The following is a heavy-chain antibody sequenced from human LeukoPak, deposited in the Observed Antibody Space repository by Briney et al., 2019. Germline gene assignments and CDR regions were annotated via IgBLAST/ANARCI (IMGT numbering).Heavy chain of an antibody. CDR3: ARGRSGSYHDAFDI. D-gene: IGHD1-26*01. J-gene: IGHJ3*02. CDR1: GYSISSGYY. V-gene: IGHV4-38-2*02. Sequence: SETLSLTCTVSGYSISSGYYWGWIRQPPGKGLEWIGSGSTYYNPSLKSRVTISVDTSKNQFSLKLSSVTAADTAVYYCARGRSGSYHDAFDIWGQGTMVTVSS. CDR2: SGST.